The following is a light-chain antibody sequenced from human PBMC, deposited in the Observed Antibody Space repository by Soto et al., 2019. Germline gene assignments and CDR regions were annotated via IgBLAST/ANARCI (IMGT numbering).Light chain of an antibody. Sequence: IQMTQSPSIVAASVRARVTITCGASQGISSYLAWYQQKPGKAPELLIYAASTLQSGVPSRFSGSGSGTDFTLTISCLQSEDFATYYCQQYYSFPIPFGQGTRLE. CDR1: QGISSY. CDR3: QQYYSFPIP. V-gene: IGKV1D-8*01. J-gene: IGKJ5*01. CDR2: AAS.